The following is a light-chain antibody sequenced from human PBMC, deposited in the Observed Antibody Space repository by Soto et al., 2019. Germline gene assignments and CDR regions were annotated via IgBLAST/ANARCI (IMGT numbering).Light chain of an antibody. CDR1: SSDVGSYNY. V-gene: IGLV2-11*01. CDR3: CSYAGVNTYV. CDR2: DVT. Sequence: QSALTQPRSVSRSPGQSVTISCTGTSSDVGSYNYVSWHQQYPGKAPKLVIYDVTQRPSGVPDRFSASKSGNTASLTISGLQAEDEADYYCCSYAGVNTYVFGTGTKGTVL. J-gene: IGLJ1*01.